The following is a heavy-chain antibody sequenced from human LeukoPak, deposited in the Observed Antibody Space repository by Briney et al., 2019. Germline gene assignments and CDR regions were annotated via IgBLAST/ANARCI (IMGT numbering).Heavy chain of an antibody. CDR2: IWYDGSNK. CDR3: AREAVVTPDY. CDR1: GFTFSSYG. Sequence: PGGSLRLSCAASGFTFSSYGMHWVRQAPGKGLEWVAVIWYDGSNKYYADSVKGRFTFSRDNSKNTLYLQMNSLRAEDTAVYYCAREAVVTPDYWGRGTLVTVSS. V-gene: IGHV3-33*01. D-gene: IGHD4-23*01. J-gene: IGHJ4*02.